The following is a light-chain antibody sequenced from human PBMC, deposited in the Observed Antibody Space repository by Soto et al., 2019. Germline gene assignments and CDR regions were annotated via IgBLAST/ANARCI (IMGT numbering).Light chain of an antibody. V-gene: IGLV2-14*01. CDR3: SSYTCSSHYV. CDR2: DVS. CDR1: SSDVGGSNY. J-gene: IGLJ1*01. Sequence: QSVLTQPASVSGSPGQSITISCTGTSSDVGGSNYVSWYQQLPGKAPKLMIYDVSDRPSGVSNRFSGSKSGNTASLTISGLQAEDEADYYCSSYTCSSHYVFGTGTKVTVL.